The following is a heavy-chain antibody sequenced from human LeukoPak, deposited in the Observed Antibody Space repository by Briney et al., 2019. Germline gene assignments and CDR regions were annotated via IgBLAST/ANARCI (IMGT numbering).Heavy chain of an antibody. Sequence: PGGSLRLSCAASGFTFDDYAMHWVRQAPGKGLECVSAISGSGGSTYYADSVKGRFTISRDNSKNTLYLQMNSLRSEDTAVYYCARGGYSSSRFDPWGQGTLVTVSS. D-gene: IGHD6-13*01. J-gene: IGHJ5*02. CDR2: ISGSGGST. V-gene: IGHV3-23*01. CDR3: ARGGYSSSRFDP. CDR1: GFTFDDYA.